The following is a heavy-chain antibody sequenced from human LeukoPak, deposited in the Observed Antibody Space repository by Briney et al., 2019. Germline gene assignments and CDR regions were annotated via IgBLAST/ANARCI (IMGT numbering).Heavy chain of an antibody. Sequence: GGSLRLSCAATGFTCSDYEMNWARRSPGRGLEWVSYISTSGSTKYYADSVKGRFTISRDNAKNSLYLQMNSLRAEDTAIYYCARVRTGVYPGFDIWGQGTVVTVSS. CDR3: ARVRTGVYPGFDI. CDR1: GFTCSDYE. V-gene: IGHV3-48*03. J-gene: IGHJ3*02. D-gene: IGHD7-27*01. CDR2: ISTSGSTK.